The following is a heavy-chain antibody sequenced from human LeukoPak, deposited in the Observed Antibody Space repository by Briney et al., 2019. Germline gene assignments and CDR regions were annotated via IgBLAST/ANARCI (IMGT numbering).Heavy chain of an antibody. D-gene: IGHD3-3*01. J-gene: IGHJ4*02. V-gene: IGHV4-34*01. CDR3: ARDRRTIFGVVIRTGIDY. CDR2: INRSGST. CDR1: GGSFSGYY. Sequence: SETLSLTCAVYGGSFSGYYWSWIRQPPGKGLEWIGEINRSGSTNYNPSLKSRVTISVDTSKNQFSLKLSSVTAADTAVYYCARDRRTIFGVVIRTGIDYWGQGTLVTVSS.